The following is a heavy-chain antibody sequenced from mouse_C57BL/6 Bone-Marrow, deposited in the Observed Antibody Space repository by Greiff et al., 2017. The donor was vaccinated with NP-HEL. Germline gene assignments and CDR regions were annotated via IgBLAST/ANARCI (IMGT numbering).Heavy chain of an antibody. CDR2: IYPGSGST. CDR1: GYTFTSYW. D-gene: IGHD4-1*01. V-gene: IGHV1-55*01. CDR3: ARWDGGYYAMDY. Sequence: VKLQQPGAELVKPGASVKMSCKASGYTFTSYWITWVMQRPGQGLEWIGDIYPGSGSTNYNEKFKSKATLTVDTSSSTAYMQLSSLTSEDSAVYYCARWDGGYYAMDYWGQGTSVTVSS. J-gene: IGHJ4*01.